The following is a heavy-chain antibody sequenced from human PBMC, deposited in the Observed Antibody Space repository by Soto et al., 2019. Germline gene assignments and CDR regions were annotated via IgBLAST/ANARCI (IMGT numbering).Heavy chain of an antibody. D-gene: IGHD1-26*01. CDR1: GFTVSSNY. Sequence: GGSLRLSCAASGFTVSSNYMSWVRQAPGKGLEWVSVIFSGGSTYYADSVKGRFTISRDNSKNTLYLQMNSLKAEDTAVYYCTRLTEWEHYSGQDHWGQGTLVTVSS. CDR2: IFSGGST. CDR3: TRLTEWEHYSGQDH. V-gene: IGHV3-66*04. J-gene: IGHJ4*02.